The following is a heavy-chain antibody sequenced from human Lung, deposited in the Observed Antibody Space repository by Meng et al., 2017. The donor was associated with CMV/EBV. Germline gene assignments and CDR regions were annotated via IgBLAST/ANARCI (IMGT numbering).Heavy chain of an antibody. V-gene: IGHV1-8*01. CDR3: ARDLRGGYQGMGEFRNNWFDP. J-gene: IGHJ5*02. Sequence: ASXXVSXKASGYTFSTYDINWVRQATGQGLEWMGWMNPNSGNTGYAKKFQGRVTMTRNTSISTAYMELSDMRSEDTAVYYCARDLRGGYQGMGEFRNNWFDPXGQGXLVTVSS. CDR2: MNPNSGNT. D-gene: IGHD3-16*01. CDR1: GYTFSTYD.